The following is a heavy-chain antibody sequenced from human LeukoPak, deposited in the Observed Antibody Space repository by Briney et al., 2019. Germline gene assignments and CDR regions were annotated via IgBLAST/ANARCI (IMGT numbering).Heavy chain of an antibody. CDR2: ISSNGGST. CDR3: ARVGTGDGYYPNTGGYFDY. Sequence: GGSLRLSCAASGFTFSSYAMQWVRQAPGKGLEYVSAISSNGGSTYYANSVKGRFTISRDNSKNSLYVQMGSLRAEDMAVYYCARVGTGDGYYPNTGGYFDYWGQGTLVTVSS. V-gene: IGHV3-64*01. D-gene: IGHD5-24*01. J-gene: IGHJ4*02. CDR1: GFTFSSYA.